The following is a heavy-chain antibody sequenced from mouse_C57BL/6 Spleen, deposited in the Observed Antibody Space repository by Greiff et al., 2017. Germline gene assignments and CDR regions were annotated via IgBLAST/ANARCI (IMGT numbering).Heavy chain of an antibody. CDR3: ARLYYSNYVYAMDY. CDR2: IYPGDGDT. Sequence: VQLQQSGAELVKPGASVKISCKASGYAFSSYWMNWVKQRPGKCLEWIGQIYPGDGDTNYNGKFKGKATLTADKSSSTAYMQLSSLTSEDSAVYFCARLYYSNYVYAMDYWGQGTSVTVSS. V-gene: IGHV1-80*01. J-gene: IGHJ4*01. D-gene: IGHD2-5*01. CDR1: GYAFSSYW.